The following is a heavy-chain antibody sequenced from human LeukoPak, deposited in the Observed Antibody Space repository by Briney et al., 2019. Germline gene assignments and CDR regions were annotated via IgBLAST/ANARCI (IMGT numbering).Heavy chain of an antibody. J-gene: IGHJ4*02. V-gene: IGHV3-53*01. D-gene: IGHD1-26*01. CDR2: IYSGGST. Sequence: PGGSLRLSCAASGFTVSSNYMSWVRQAPGKGLEWVSVIYSGGSTYCADSVKGRFTISRDNSKNTLYLQMNSLRAEDTAVYYCARGEWASYFDYWGQGTLVTVSS. CDR1: GFTVSSNY. CDR3: ARGEWASYFDY.